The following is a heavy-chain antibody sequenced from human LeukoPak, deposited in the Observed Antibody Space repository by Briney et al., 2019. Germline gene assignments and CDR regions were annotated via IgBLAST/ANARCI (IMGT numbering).Heavy chain of an antibody. J-gene: IGHJ3*02. V-gene: IGHV4-4*07. CDR3: ARELGYCSSTSCFDAFDI. CDR1: GGSISSYY. Sequence: PSETLSPTCTVSGGSISSYYWSWIRQPAGKGLEWIGRIYTSGSTNYNPSLKSRVTMSVDTSKNQFSLKLSSVTAADTAVYYCARELGYCSSTSCFDAFDIWGQGTMVTVSS. CDR2: IYTSGST. D-gene: IGHD2-2*01.